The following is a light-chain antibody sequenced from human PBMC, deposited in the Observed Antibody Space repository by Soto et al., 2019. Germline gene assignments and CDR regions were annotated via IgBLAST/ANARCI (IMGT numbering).Light chain of an antibody. CDR2: LGS. V-gene: IGKV2-28*01. Sequence: DIVMTQSPLSLPVTPGEPASISCRSSQSLLHSNGYTYLDWYLQKPGQSPQLLIYLGSNRASGVPDRFSGSGSGTDFTLKISRVEAEDVGVYYCMQALQTPTFGGGTKVEL. CDR3: MQALQTPT. J-gene: IGKJ4*01. CDR1: QSLLHSNGYTY.